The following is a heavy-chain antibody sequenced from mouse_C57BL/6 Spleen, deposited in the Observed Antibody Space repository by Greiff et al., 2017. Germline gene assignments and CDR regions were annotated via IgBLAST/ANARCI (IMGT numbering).Heavy chain of an antibody. Sequence: QVQLQQSGPELVKPGASVKLSCKASGYTFTSYDINWVKQRPGQGLEWIGWTYPRDGSTKYNEQFKGKATLTVVPSSTTAYMAPHSLSYGVSAVYFCASGGVYSDYFDCCGQGTTLAVSS. J-gene: IGHJ2*01. CDR2: TYPRDGST. D-gene: IGHD1-1*01. CDR1: GYTFTSYD. V-gene: IGHV1-85*01. CDR3: ASGGVYSDYFDC.